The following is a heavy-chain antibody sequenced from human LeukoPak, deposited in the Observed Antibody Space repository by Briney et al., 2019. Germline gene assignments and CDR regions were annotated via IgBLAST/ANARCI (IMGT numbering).Heavy chain of an antibody. CDR1: GGSISSSNW. Sequence: SETLSLTCAVSGGSISSSNWWSWIRQPLGKGLEGIGYIYYSGSTIYNPSLKKPLIIQVDTSKNQYSLRLTAVTAADTGVYYCARSGGNGYDYYYMDVWGTGTTVTVSS. J-gene: IGHJ6*03. CDR2: IYYSGST. CDR3: ARSGGNGYDYYYMDV. D-gene: IGHD4-23*01. V-gene: IGHV4-61*01.